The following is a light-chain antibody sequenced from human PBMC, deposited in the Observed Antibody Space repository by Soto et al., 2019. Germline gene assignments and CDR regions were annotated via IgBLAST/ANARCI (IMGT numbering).Light chain of an antibody. V-gene: IGKV3-20*01. CDR1: QSLSSNF. CDR2: DSS. J-gene: IGKJ1*01. Sequence: EIVLTQSPATLSLSPGERATLSCRASQSLSSNFLAWYQQKPGQPPRLLIYDSSTMSTGIPDRFSVSGSWTDFTLTIIRLEPEDFAVYDGQHYDISPWTVGQGTNVEIK. CDR3: QHYDISPWT.